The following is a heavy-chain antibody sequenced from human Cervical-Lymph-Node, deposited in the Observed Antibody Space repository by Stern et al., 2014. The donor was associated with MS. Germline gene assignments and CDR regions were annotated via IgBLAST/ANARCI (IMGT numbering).Heavy chain of an antibody. Sequence: VQLVESGAEVKKPGASVKVSCKASGYTFTSYYMYWVRQAPGQGLEWMAIINPSGGSTSYAQKFKGRVTMTRDTSTSTVYMELRSLRSEDTAVYYCAREVAGHRLGMMDVWGQRTTVTVSS. V-gene: IGHV1-46*01. CDR2: INPSGGST. CDR1: GYTFTSYY. D-gene: IGHD6-19*01. CDR3: AREVAGHRLGMMDV. J-gene: IGHJ6*02.